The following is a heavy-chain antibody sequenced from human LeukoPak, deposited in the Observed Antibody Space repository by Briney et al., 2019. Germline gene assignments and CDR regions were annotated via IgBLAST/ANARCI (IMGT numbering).Heavy chain of an antibody. Sequence: GGSLRLSCAASGFTFSSYSMNWVRQAPGKGLEWVSYISSSSSTIYYADSVKGRFTISRDNAKNSLYLQMNSLRAEDTAVYYCARVRTGYSSGFYFDYWGQGTLVTVSS. J-gene: IGHJ4*02. CDR1: GFTFSSYS. CDR3: ARVRTGYSSGFYFDY. D-gene: IGHD6-19*01. CDR2: ISSSSSTI. V-gene: IGHV3-48*04.